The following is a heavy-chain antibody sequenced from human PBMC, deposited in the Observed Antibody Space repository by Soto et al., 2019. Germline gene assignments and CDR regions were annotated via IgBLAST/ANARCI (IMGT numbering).Heavy chain of an antibody. CDR2: IVPVLDTF. J-gene: IGHJ4*02. CDR3: AHSLSLAETGSPFDY. Sequence: QVQLVQAGAEVKKPGSAVKVSCTASGGTFSAYAIXWVXQAPGQGLEWVGGIVPVLDTFCYAHNFQGRVPITADESTSTDYIALKSLRSEAKATYYCAHSLSLAETGSPFDYWGQGTLVTVSS. D-gene: IGHD6-13*01. V-gene: IGHV1-69*01. CDR1: GGTFSAYA.